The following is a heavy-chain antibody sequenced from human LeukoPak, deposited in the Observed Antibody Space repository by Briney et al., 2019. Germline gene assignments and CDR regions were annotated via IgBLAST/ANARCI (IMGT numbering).Heavy chain of an antibody. Sequence: GASVKVSCKASGGTFSSYAISWLRQAPGQGLEWMGGIIPIFGTANYAQKFQGRVTITADESTSTAYMELSSLRSEDTAVYYCARDSAAGNNWFDPWGQGTLVTVSS. V-gene: IGHV1-69*13. CDR1: GGTFSSYA. CDR3: ARDSAAGNNWFDP. CDR2: IIPIFGTA. D-gene: IGHD6-13*01. J-gene: IGHJ5*02.